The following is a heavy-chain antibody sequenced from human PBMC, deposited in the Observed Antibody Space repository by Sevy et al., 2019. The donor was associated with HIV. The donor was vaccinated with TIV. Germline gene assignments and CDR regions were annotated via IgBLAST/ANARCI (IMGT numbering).Heavy chain of an antibody. CDR2: ISAYNGNT. V-gene: IGHV1-18*01. CDR1: GYTFTSYG. J-gene: IGHJ4*02. D-gene: IGHD3-3*01. Sequence: ASVKVSCKASGYTFTSYGISWVRQAPGQGLEWMEWISAYNGNTNYAQKLQGRVTMTTDTSTSTAYMELRSLRSDDTAVYYCARDLGYDFWSGYPDYWGQGTLVTVSS. CDR3: ARDLGYDFWSGYPDY.